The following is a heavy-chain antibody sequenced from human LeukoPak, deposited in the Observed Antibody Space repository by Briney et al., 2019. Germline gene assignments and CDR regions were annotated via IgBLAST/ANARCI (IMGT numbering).Heavy chain of an antibody. CDR2: ISTSGGST. Sequence: GGSLRLSCAASGFTFSSYAMNWVRQAPGKGLEWVSGISTSGGSTSYADSVKGRFTISRDNSKNTLYLQMNSLRAEDTAVYYCAKGVAHFYYYAMDVWGQGTTVTVSS. D-gene: IGHD2-15*01. CDR1: GFTFSSYA. CDR3: AKGVAHFYYYAMDV. J-gene: IGHJ6*02. V-gene: IGHV3-23*01.